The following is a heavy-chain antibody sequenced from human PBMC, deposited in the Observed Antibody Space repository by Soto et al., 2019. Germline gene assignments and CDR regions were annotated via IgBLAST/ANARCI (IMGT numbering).Heavy chain of an antibody. D-gene: IGHD3-3*01. CDR2: ISYDGSNK. CDR3: AKDAWSSPPPLYYMDV. Sequence: GGSLRLSCAASGFTFSSYGMHWVRQAPGKGLEWVAVISYDGSNKYYADSVKGRFTISRDNSKNTLYLQMNSLRAEDTAVYYCAKDAWSSPPPLYYMDVWGKGTTVTVSS. CDR1: GFTFSSYG. J-gene: IGHJ6*03. V-gene: IGHV3-30*18.